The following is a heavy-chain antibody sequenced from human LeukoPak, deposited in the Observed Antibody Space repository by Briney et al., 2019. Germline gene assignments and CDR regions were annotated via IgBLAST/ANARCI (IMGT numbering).Heavy chain of an antibody. CDR3: AKEEQVGAFDY. D-gene: IGHD1-26*01. CDR2: ISYDGSNK. J-gene: IGHJ4*02. V-gene: IGHV3-30*18. Sequence: PGRSLRLSCAASGFTFSSYGMHWVRQAPGKGLGWVAVISYDGSNKYYADSVKGRFTISRDNSKNTLYLQMNSLRAEDTAVYYCAKEEQVGAFDYWGQGTLVTVSS. CDR1: GFTFSSYG.